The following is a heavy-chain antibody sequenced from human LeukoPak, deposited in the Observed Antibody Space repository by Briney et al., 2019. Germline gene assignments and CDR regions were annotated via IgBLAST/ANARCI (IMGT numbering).Heavy chain of an antibody. CDR1: GFTFSSYH. CDR2: FKPRDDST. J-gene: IGHJ4*02. V-gene: IGHV1-46*01. D-gene: IGHD3-16*01. CDR3: ARDFVWAVDY. Sequence: ASVKVSCKAFGFTFSSYHIHWVRQAPGQGLEWMGIFKPRDDSTIYAQKFQGRLIMTWDTSTSTAYMELSSLRSDDTALYYCARDFVWAVDYWGQGSLVTVSS.